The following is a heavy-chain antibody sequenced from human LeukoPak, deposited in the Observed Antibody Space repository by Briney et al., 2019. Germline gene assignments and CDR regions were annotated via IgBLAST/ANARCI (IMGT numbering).Heavy chain of an antibody. CDR2: INAGNGNT. CDR3: ARSDTAMVLGFDY. CDR1: GYTFTSYA. J-gene: IGHJ4*02. V-gene: IGHV1-3*01. D-gene: IGHD5-18*01. Sequence: ASVKVSCKASGYTFTSYAIHWVRRAPGQRLEWMGWINAGNGNTKYSQKFQGRVTITRDTSASTAYMELSSLRSEDTAVYYCARSDTAMVLGFDYWGQGTLVTVSS.